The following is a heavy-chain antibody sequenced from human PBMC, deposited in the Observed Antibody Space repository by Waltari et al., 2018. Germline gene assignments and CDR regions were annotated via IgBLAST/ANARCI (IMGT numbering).Heavy chain of an antibody. Sequence: VQLVESGGNLIQPGGSLRLYCAASGFTVRTNFISWVRQAPGKGLEWVSMSDIGGNTYYAGSVKGRCNISRDNYKNMVYLEMNSRRAEDTAVYYCAKQSPSYTRGWYPLESWGPGTLVTVAP. J-gene: IGHJ4*02. V-gene: IGHV3-53*01. CDR3: AKQSPSYTRGWYPLES. CDR1: GFTVRTNF. CDR2: SDIGGNT. D-gene: IGHD6-19*01.